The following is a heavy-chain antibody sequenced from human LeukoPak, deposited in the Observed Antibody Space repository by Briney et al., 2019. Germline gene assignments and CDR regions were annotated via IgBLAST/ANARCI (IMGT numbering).Heavy chain of an antibody. CDR2: IRYDGSNK. CDR1: GFTFSSYG. J-gene: IGHJ4*02. Sequence: GGSLRLSCAASGFTFSSYGMHWVRQAPGKGLDWVAFIRYDGSNKYYADSVKGRFTISRDNSKNTLYLQMNSLRAEDTAVYYCAKDGGSGTANIDYWGQGTLVTVSS. D-gene: IGHD5-18*01. V-gene: IGHV3-30*02. CDR3: AKDGGSGTANIDY.